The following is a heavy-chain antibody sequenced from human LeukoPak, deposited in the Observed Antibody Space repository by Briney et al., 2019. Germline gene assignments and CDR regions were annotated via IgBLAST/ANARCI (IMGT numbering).Heavy chain of an antibody. Sequence: ASVKVSCKASGYTFTGYFIHWVRQAPGQGLEWMGWINPNSGGTNYAQKFQGRVTMTRDTSISTAYTELRSLRSDDTAVYYCARGPRNGYYYDSSGYYYEDWFDLWGQGTLVTVSS. D-gene: IGHD3-22*01. J-gene: IGHJ5*02. CDR2: INPNSGGT. CDR1: GYTFTGYF. CDR3: ARGPRNGYYYDSSGYYYEDWFDL. V-gene: IGHV1-2*02.